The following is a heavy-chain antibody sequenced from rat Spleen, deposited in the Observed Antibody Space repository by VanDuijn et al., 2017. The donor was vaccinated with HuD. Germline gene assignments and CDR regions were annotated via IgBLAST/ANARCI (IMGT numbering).Heavy chain of an antibody. CDR1: GFSLTSYN. J-gene: IGHJ2*01. CDR2: IDSGGST. D-gene: IGHD1-12*02. V-gene: IGHV3-3*01. CDR3: DASYDGTYYYFDY. Sequence: VQLKESGPGLVQPSQTLSLTCTVSGFSLTSYNVHWVRQPTGKGLEWMGYIDSGGSTNYNPSLKSRISITRDTSKNQFFLQVNSVTTEDTATYYCDASYDGTYYYFDYWGQGVMVTVSS.